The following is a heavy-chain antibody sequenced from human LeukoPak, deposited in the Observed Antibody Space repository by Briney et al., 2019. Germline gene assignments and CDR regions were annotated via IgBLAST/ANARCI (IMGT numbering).Heavy chain of an antibody. CDR2: ISGSGGST. Sequence: GGSLRLSCAASGFTFSSYAMSWVRQAPGKGLEWVSAISGSGGSTYYADSVKGRFTISRDNSKNTLYLQMNSLRAEDTAVYYCARGTTGPPYYYYYYMDVWGKGTTVTISS. CDR3: ARGTTGPPYYYYYYMDV. J-gene: IGHJ6*03. D-gene: IGHD1-1*01. CDR1: GFTFSSYA. V-gene: IGHV3-23*01.